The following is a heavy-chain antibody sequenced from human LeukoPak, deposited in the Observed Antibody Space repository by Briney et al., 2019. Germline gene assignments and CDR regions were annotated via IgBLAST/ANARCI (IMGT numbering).Heavy chain of an antibody. CDR1: GFTFSNYW. Sequence: GGSLRLSCTASGFTFSNYWMHWVRQAPGKGLVWVSRINTDGSSTSYVDSVKGRFTISRDNAKNSLYLQMNSLRAEDTAVYYCARDSESGWSDYWGQGTLVTVSS. CDR2: INTDGSST. D-gene: IGHD6-19*01. V-gene: IGHV3-74*01. CDR3: ARDSESGWSDY. J-gene: IGHJ4*02.